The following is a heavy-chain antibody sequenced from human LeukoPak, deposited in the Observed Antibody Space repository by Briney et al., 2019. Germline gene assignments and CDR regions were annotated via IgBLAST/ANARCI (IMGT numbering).Heavy chain of an antibody. CDR2: INPNSGGT. CDR1: GYTFTGYY. D-gene: IGHD1-14*01. V-gene: IGHV1-2*02. Sequence: ASVKVSCKASGYTFTGYYMHWVRQAPGQGLEWMGWINPNSGGTNYAQKFQGRVTMTRNTSISTAYMELSSLRSEDTAVYYCAIRNQEYFDYWGQGTLVTVSS. J-gene: IGHJ4*02. CDR3: AIRNQEYFDY.